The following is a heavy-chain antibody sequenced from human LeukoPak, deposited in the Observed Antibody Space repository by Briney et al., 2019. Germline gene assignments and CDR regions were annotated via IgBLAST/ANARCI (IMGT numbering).Heavy chain of an antibody. J-gene: IGHJ6*02. V-gene: IGHV3-48*03. D-gene: IGHD5-24*01. CDR1: GFTFSSYE. CDR3: ARDRRLQLIHYYYGMDV. CDR2: ISSSGSTI. Sequence: GGSLRLSCAASGFTFSSYEMNWVRQAPGKGLEWVSYISSSGSTIYYADSVKGRFTISRDNAKNSLYLQMNSLRAEDTAVYYCARDRRLQLIHYYYGMDVWGQGTTVTVSS.